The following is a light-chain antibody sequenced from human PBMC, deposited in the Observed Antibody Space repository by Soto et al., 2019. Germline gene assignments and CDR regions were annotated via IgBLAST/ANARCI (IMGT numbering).Light chain of an antibody. V-gene: IGLV1-51*01. CDR2: DNN. CDR3: GTWDTSLSAVV. J-gene: IGLJ2*01. Sequence: QSVLTQPPSVSAAPGQKVTISCSGSSSNIGKNYVSWYQRLPGTAPKLLIYDNNERSSGIPDRFSGSKSGTSATLSIAGLQTGDEADYYCGTWDTSLSAVVFGGGTKVTVL. CDR1: SSNIGKNY.